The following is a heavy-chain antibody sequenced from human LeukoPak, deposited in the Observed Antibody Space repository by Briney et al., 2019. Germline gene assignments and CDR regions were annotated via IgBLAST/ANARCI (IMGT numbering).Heavy chain of an antibody. J-gene: IGHJ4*02. Sequence: SETLSLTCTVSGGSISSSSYYWGWIRQPPGKGLEWIGSIYYSGSTYYNPSLKSRVTISVDTSKNQFSLKLSSVTAADTAVCYCARHMRYSSGWSGHFEYWGQGTLVTVSS. V-gene: IGHV4-39*01. D-gene: IGHD6-19*01. CDR3: ARHMRYSSGWSGHFEY. CDR2: IYYSGST. CDR1: GGSISSSSYY.